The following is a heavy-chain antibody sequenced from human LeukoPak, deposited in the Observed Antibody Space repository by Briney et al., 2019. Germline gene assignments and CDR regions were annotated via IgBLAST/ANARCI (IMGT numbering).Heavy chain of an antibody. Sequence: GGSLRLSCAASGFTFSSYGMHWVRQAPGKGLEWVAVISYDGSNKCYADSVKGRFTISRDNSKNTLYLQMNSLRAEDTAVYYCAKDYYDSSGYYYWGQGTLVTVSS. CDR3: AKDYYDSSGYYY. D-gene: IGHD3-22*01. V-gene: IGHV3-30*18. CDR2: ISYDGSNK. CDR1: GFTFSSYG. J-gene: IGHJ4*02.